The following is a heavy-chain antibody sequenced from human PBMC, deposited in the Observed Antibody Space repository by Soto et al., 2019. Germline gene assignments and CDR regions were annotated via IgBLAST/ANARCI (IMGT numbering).Heavy chain of an antibody. CDR2: ISGSGGNT. V-gene: IGHV3-23*01. CDR3: AKDRFGIVGPVDY. J-gene: IGHJ4*02. CDR1: GLIFSDHA. D-gene: IGHD1-26*01. Sequence: GGSLRLSCAASGLIFSDHAMSWVRQAPGKGLECVACISGSGGNTFYADSVKGRFTISRDNSKNTLSLHMNSLRVDDTAVYFCAKDRFGIVGPVDYWGQGTLVTVSS.